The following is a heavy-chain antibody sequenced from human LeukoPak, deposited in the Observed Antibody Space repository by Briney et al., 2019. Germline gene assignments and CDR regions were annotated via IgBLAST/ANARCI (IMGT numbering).Heavy chain of an antibody. CDR2: IYRGGTT. CDR3: ARELSDYRVTGGYHHYFDL. J-gene: IGHJ4*02. D-gene: IGHD2-8*02. Sequence: PGGSLRLSCAASGFTVSTSYMTWVRQGPGKGLEWGSVIYRGGTTVYADSVKGRCTISIDISENTLSLQMNNLRADDTAVYYCARELSDYRVTGGYHHYFDLWGQGTLVSVSS. CDR1: GFTVSTSY. V-gene: IGHV3-53*01.